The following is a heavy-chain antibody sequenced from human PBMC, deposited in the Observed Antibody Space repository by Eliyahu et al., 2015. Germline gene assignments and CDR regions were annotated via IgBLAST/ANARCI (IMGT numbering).Heavy chain of an antibody. CDR3: ARQGRYCSGISCYSTYFDY. Sequence: QLQLQESGPGLVKPSETLSLTCTVSGDSISSSNYYWAXIRQPPGEGLEWIETLYYXGSTYYNPSLKSRVAMSVDTSKNQFSLKLSSVTAADTAVYYCARQGRYCSGISCYSTYFDYWGQGTLVTVSS. D-gene: IGHD2-15*01. V-gene: IGHV4-39*01. J-gene: IGHJ4*02. CDR1: GDSISSSNYY. CDR2: LYYXGST.